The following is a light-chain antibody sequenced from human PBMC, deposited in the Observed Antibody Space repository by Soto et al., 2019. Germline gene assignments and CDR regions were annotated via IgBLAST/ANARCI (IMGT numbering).Light chain of an antibody. CDR1: QSISSW. CDR2: DAS. Sequence: DIQMTQSPSTLSASIGDRVTITCRASQSISSWLAWFQQQPGKAPKLLIYDASTLEGGVPSRFRGSGSGTEFTLTISSLQPDDFATYYCQQYGTYWTFGQGTKVDI. CDR3: QQYGTYWT. V-gene: IGKV1-5*01. J-gene: IGKJ1*01.